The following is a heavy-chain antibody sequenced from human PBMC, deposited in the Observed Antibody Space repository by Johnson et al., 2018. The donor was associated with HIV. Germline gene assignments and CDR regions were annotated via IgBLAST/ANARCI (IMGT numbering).Heavy chain of an antibody. J-gene: IGHJ3*02. Sequence: QVQLVESGGGVVQPGRSLRLSCAASGFTFSSYGMHWVRQAPGKGLEWVAVISYDGSTKYYVDSVKCRFTISRDNAKNSLYLEMNSQRAEDTAVYYCARDKAMIVVVHDAFDIWGQGTMVTVSS. CDR2: ISYDGSTK. CDR3: ARDKAMIVVVHDAFDI. CDR1: GFTFSSYG. D-gene: IGHD3-22*01. V-gene: IGHV3-33*05.